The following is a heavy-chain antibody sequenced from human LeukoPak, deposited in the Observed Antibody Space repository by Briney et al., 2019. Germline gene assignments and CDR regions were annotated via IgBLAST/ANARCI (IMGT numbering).Heavy chain of an antibody. CDR2: IYYSGST. CDR3: ARSQCQLLSAFDP. J-gene: IGHJ5*02. CDR1: GGSISSGGYY. D-gene: IGHD2-2*01. V-gene: IGHV4-31*03. Sequence: SQTLSLTCTVSGGSISSGGYYWSWIRQHPGKGLEWIGYIYYSGSTYYNPSLKSRVTISVDTSKNQFSLKLSSVTAADTAVYYCARSQCQLLSAFDPWGQGTLVTVSS.